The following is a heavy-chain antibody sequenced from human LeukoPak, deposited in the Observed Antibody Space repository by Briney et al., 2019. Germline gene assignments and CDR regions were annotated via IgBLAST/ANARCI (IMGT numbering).Heavy chain of an antibody. CDR3: ARDGGPPDYVWGTYRYTNSFDP. V-gene: IGHV3-30*03. CDR2: ISFDGSHK. J-gene: IGHJ5*02. D-gene: IGHD3-16*02. Sequence: PGRSLRLSCAASGFTFSSYGMHWVRQAPGKGLEWVAVISFDGSHKDYADSVKGRFTASRDNSKGTLYLEMDSLRAEDTAVYYCARDGGPPDYVWGTYRYTNSFDPWGQGTLVTVSS. CDR1: GFTFSSYG.